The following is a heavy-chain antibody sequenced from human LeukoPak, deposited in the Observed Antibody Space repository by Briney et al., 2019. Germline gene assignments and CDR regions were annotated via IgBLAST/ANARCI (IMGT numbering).Heavy chain of an antibody. CDR2: IYYSGST. J-gene: IGHJ3*02. D-gene: IGHD4-23*01. Sequence: SQTLSLTCTVSGGSISSGDYYWSWIRQPPGKGLEWIGYIYYSGSTYYNPSLKSRVTISVDTSKNHFSLKLRSVTAVDTAVYYCARTLPTTVVTPSDAFDIWGQGTMVTVSS. CDR3: ARTLPTTVVTPSDAFDI. V-gene: IGHV4-30-4*08. CDR1: GGSISSGDYY.